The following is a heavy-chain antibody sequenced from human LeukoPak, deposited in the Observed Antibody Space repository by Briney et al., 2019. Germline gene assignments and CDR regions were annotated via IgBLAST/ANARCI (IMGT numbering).Heavy chain of an antibody. CDR1: GASISTYY. J-gene: IGHJ4*02. Sequence: KPSETLSLTCTVSGASISTYYWSWIRQPPGKGLEWLGYIYSSGSTYYNPSLKSRVTISVDTSKKQFSLKLSSVTAADTAVYYCAREGTTHAGVDQWGQGTLVTVSS. V-gene: IGHV4-59*01. CDR3: AREGTTHAGVDQ. CDR2: IYSSGST. D-gene: IGHD1-14*01.